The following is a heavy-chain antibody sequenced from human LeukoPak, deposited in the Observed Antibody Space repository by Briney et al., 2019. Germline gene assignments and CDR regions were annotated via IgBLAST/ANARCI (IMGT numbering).Heavy chain of an antibody. Sequence: PGGSLRLSCTTSGFTFSSYALSWVRQAPGKGLEWVSGIRVSGSTYYPDSVTGRFTISRDNSENTLYLQMNSLRAEDTAVYYCANGYYDSSGYPLSGYWGQGTLVTVSS. CDR2: IRVSGST. J-gene: IGHJ4*02. V-gene: IGHV3-23*01. CDR1: GFTFSSYA. D-gene: IGHD3-22*01. CDR3: ANGYYDSSGYPLSGY.